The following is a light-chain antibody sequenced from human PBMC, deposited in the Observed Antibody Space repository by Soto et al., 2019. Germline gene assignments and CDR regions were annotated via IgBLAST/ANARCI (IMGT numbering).Light chain of an antibody. V-gene: IGKV1-5*03. Sequence: IQMPKSPSTLSASVGDRFTITCRASQSISSWLAWYPQKPGKAPKLLIYKASSLESGVPSRFSGSGSGTEFTLTISSLQPEEFVTYDCQQYNSYWTVGKGTKVDIK. CDR2: KAS. CDR3: QQYNSYWT. J-gene: IGKJ1*01. CDR1: QSISSW.